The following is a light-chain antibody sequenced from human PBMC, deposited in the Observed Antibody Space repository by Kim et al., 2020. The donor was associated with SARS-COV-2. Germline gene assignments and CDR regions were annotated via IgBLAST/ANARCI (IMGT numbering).Light chain of an antibody. CDR1: SIGSKS. CDR3: QVWDSSSDHRVV. Sequence: SYELTQPPSVSVAPGETARITCGGNSIGSKSVHWYQQKPGQAPVLVIYYDSDRPSGIPERFSGSNSGNTATLTISRVEAGDEADYYCQVWDSSSDHRVVFGGGTQLTVL. V-gene: IGLV3-21*04. CDR2: YDS. J-gene: IGLJ2*01.